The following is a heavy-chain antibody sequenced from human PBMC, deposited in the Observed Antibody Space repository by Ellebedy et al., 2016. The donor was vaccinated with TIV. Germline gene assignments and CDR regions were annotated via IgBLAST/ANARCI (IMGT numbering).Heavy chain of an antibody. J-gene: IGHJ5*02. CDR3: ARFAFSVRGRNWFDP. CDR2: IKQDGSEK. Sequence: PGGSLRLSCAASGFTFSSYWMSWVRQAPGKGLEWVANIKQDGSEKYYVDSVKGRFTISRDNAKNSLYLQMNSLRDEDTAVYYCARFAFSVRGRNWFDPWGQGTLVTVSS. D-gene: IGHD3-10*01. V-gene: IGHV3-7*01. CDR1: GFTFSSYW.